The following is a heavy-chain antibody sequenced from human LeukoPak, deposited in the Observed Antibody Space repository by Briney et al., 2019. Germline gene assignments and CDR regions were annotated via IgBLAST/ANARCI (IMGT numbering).Heavy chain of an antibody. V-gene: IGHV5-51*01. J-gene: IGHJ6*03. CDR1: GYSFPTYW. CDR2: IYPGDSDT. CDR3: ARRSNDYYYYYMDV. Sequence: GESLKISCKGSGYSFPTYWIAWVRQMPGKGLEWMGTIYPGDSDTRYSPSFQGQVTISADKSISTAYLQWSSLKASDTAMYYCARRSNDYYYYYMDVWGKGTTVTVSS.